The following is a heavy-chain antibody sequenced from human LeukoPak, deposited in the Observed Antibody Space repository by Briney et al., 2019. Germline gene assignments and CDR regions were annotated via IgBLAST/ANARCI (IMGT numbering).Heavy chain of an antibody. CDR2: IFASGST. V-gene: IGHV4-4*07. CDR1: GGSISSYS. J-gene: IGHJ4*02. D-gene: IGHD3-22*01. CDR3: ARDRYYYDSSARYFDY. Sequence: SETLSLTCTVSGGSISSYSWSWIRQPAGKGLEWIGRIFASGSTKYNPSLKSRVTMSVETSKNQFSLKLSSVTAADTAVYYCARDRYYYDSSARYFDYWGQGTLVTVSS.